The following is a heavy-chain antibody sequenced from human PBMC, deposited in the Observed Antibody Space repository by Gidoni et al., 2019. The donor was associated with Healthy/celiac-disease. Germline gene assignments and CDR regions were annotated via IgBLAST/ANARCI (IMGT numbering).Heavy chain of an antibody. D-gene: IGHD6-19*01. J-gene: IGHJ4*02. CDR2: ISYDGRNK. Sequence: QVQLVESGGGVVQPGRSLRLSCAASGFTFSSYAMHWVRQAPGKGLEWVAVISYDGRNKYYADSVKGRFTISRDNSKNTLYLQMNSLRAEDTAVYYCARKVEMGIAVAGGFDYWGQGTLVTVSS. V-gene: IGHV3-30*04. CDR1: GFTFSSYA. CDR3: ARKVEMGIAVAGGFDY.